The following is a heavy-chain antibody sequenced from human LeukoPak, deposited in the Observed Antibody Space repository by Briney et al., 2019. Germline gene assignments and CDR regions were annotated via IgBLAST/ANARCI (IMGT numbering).Heavy chain of an antibody. CDR3: TRGGYRYQDY. CDR1: GFTFGDYA. CDR2: IRSKAYGGTT. V-gene: IGHV3-49*05. J-gene: IGHJ4*02. Sequence: KPGRSLRLSCAASGFTFGDYAMTWLRQAPGKGLEGLNFIRSKAYGGTTEYAASVKGRFTISRDDSKSIAYLKMNSLKRDDTAVYYCTRGGYRYQDYWGQGTLVTVSS. D-gene: IGHD5-18*01.